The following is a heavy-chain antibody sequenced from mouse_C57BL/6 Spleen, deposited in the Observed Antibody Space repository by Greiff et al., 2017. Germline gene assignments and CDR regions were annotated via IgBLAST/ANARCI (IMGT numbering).Heavy chain of an antibody. D-gene: IGHD2-14*01. CDR2: IYPGSGNT. J-gene: IGHJ4*01. Sequence: QVQLQQSGAELVRPGASVKLSCKASGYTFTDYYINWVKQRPGQGLEWIARIYPGSGNTYYNEKFKGKATLTAATSSSTAYMQLSSLTSKESAVYFGARCGVRRRGYDAMGDWGQGTTVTVSA. CDR3: ARCGVRRRGYDAMGD. CDR1: GYTFTDYY. V-gene: IGHV1-76*01.